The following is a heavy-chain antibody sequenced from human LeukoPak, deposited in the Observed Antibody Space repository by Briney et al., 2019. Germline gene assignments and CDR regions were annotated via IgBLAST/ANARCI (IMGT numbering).Heavy chain of an antibody. CDR3: ARDHTVDGLVFDY. CDR1: GFTFSDFW. Sequence: PGGSLRLSCAASGFTFSDFWMNWVRQAPGKGLEWVASIKQDGSEKYYVDPVKGRFSISRDNAKNSLHLQMNSLRAEDTAVYYCARDHTVDGLVFDYWGQGILVTVSS. D-gene: IGHD6-19*01. J-gene: IGHJ4*02. V-gene: IGHV3-7*01. CDR2: IKQDGSEK.